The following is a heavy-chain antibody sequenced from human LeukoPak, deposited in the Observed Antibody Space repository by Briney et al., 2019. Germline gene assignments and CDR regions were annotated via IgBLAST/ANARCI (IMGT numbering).Heavy chain of an antibody. CDR3: ARDRRITATKINWLDP. CDR1: GYTFTGYY. CDR2: INPNSGGT. J-gene: IGHJ5*02. V-gene: IGHV1-2*02. D-gene: IGHD1-20*01. Sequence: ASVKVSCKASGYTFTGYYMHWVRQAPGQGLEWMGWINPNSGGTNYAQKFQGRVTMTRDTSISTAYMELSRLRSDDTAVYYCARDRRITATKINWLDPWGQGTLVTVSS.